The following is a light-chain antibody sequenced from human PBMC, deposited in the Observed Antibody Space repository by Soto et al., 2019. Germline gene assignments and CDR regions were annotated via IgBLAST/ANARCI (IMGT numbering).Light chain of an antibody. V-gene: IGLV2-23*01. CDR1: SSDVGSYNL. Sequence: QSALTQPASVSGSPGQSITISCTGTSSDVGSYNLVSWYQQHPGKAPKLMIYEANKRPSGVSDRFSGSRSGDKASLTVSGLQTEDEGLYYCAAHAGGNTWLFGGGTKVTVL. CDR3: AAHAGGNTWL. CDR2: EAN. J-gene: IGLJ3*02.